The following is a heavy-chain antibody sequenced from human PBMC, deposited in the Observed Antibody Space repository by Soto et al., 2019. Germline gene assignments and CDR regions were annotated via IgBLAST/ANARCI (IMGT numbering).Heavy chain of an antibody. CDR2: IYYSGST. Sequence: SETLSLTCTVSGGSISSSSYYWGWIRQPPGKGLEWIGSIYYSGSTYYNPSLKSRVTISVDTSKNQFSLKLSSVTAADTAVYYCASSIFGGVNWFVPWGQGTLVTVSS. J-gene: IGHJ5*02. CDR3: ASSIFGGVNWFVP. CDR1: GGSISSSSYY. D-gene: IGHD3-16*01. V-gene: IGHV4-39*01.